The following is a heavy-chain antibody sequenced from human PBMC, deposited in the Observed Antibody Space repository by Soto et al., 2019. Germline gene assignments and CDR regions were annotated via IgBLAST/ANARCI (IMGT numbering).Heavy chain of an antibody. V-gene: IGHV2-26*01. CDR3: ARLYYDSSGYYRGPVDY. J-gene: IGHJ4*02. CDR1: GFSLSNARMG. Sequence: QVTLKESGPVLVKPTETLTLTCTVSGFSLSNARMGVSWIRQPPGKALEWLAHIFSNDEKSYSTSLKRRLTNSKDTPKSQVVLTMTNMDPVDAATYYCARLYYDSSGYYRGPVDYWGQGALVTVSS. CDR2: IFSNDEK. D-gene: IGHD3-22*01.